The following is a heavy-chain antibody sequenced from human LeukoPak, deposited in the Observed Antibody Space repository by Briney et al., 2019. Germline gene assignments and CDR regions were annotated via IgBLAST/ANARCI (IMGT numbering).Heavy chain of an antibody. D-gene: IGHD3-3*01. V-gene: IGHV4-34*01. J-gene: IGHJ5*02. CDR1: GGSFSGYY. Sequence: SETLSLTCAVYGGSFSGYYWSWIRQPPGKGLEWIGEINHSGSTNYNPSLKSRVTISVDTSKNQFSLKLSSVTAADTAVYYCARDLTRITIFGVVPNWFDPGGQGTLVTVSS. CDR2: INHSGST. CDR3: ARDLTRITIFGVVPNWFDP.